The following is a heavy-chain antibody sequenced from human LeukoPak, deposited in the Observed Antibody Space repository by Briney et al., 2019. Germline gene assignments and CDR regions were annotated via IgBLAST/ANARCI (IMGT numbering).Heavy chain of an antibody. CDR2: IDPSDSYT. D-gene: IGHD2-2*01. Sequence: GESLRISCKGSGYSFTINWISWVRQMPGKGLEWMGRIDPSDSYTNYSPSFQGHVTISADKSISTAYPQWSSLKASDSAMYYCATQPRGYCSSTSCPRAFDIWGQGTMVTVSS. CDR1: GYSFTINW. CDR3: ATQPRGYCSSTSCPRAFDI. V-gene: IGHV5-10-1*01. J-gene: IGHJ3*02.